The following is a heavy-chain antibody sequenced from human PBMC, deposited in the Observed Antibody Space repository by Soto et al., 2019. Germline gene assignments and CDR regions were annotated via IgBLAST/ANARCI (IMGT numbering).Heavy chain of an antibody. CDR1: GYTFTSYG. J-gene: IGHJ4*02. CDR2: ISAYNGNT. CDR3: ARSPIRWDYDYIWVSLWRYLGIEFFDY. V-gene: IGHV1-18*01. Sequence: GASVKVSCKASGYTFTSYGISWVRQAPGQGLEWMGWISAYNGNTNYAQKLQGRVTMTTDTSTSTAYMELRSLRSDDTAVYYCARSPIRWDYDYIWVSLWRYLGIEFFDYCGQGTLVTVSS. D-gene: IGHD3-16*01.